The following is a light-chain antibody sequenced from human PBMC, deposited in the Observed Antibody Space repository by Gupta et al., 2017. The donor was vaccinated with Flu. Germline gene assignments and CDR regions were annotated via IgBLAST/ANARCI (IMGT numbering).Light chain of an antibody. V-gene: IGKV4-1*01. J-gene: IGKJ1*01. CDR3: QQEHSTPLT. Sequence: DIVMTQSPDSLAVSLGERATINCKSSQSVLYSSNNKNYLAWYQQKPGQPPKLLIYWASTRESGVPDSFSGSGSGTDFTLTISSRQAEDVAVYYCQQEHSTPLTFGQGTKVEIK. CDR2: WAS. CDR1: QSVLYSSNNKNY.